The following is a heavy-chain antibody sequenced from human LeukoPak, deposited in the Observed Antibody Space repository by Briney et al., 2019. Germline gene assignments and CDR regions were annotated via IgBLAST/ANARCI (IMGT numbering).Heavy chain of an antibody. CDR3: ARQKPLGYCSGGSCYSSYFDL. CDR1: GGFLGSYY. V-gene: IGHV4-59*08. Sequence: SETLSLTCRVSGGFLGSYYWSWVRQPPGKGLEWIGFTHHTGNTNYNPSLKSRVTMSVDTSKNQFSLKLSSVTAADTAVYYCARQKPLGYCSGGSCYSSYFDLWGRGTLVTVSS. J-gene: IGHJ2*01. D-gene: IGHD2-15*01. CDR2: THHTGNT.